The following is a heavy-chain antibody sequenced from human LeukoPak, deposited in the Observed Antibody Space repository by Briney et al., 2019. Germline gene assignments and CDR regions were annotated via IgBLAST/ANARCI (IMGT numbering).Heavy chain of an antibody. CDR3: AKDRAGSSGTRRGIDY. J-gene: IGHJ4*02. D-gene: IGHD3-10*01. CDR1: GFTFSSYA. CDR2: ISGSGGST. V-gene: IGHV3-23*01. Sequence: GGSLRLSCAASGFTFSSYAMSWVRQAPGKGLEWVSAISGSGGSTYYADSVKGRFTISRDSSKNTVYLQMNSLRAEDTAVYYCAKDRAGSSGTRRGIDYWGQGTLVTVSS.